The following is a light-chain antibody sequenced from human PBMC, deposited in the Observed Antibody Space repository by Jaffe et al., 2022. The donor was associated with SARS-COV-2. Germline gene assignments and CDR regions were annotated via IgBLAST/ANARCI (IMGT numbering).Light chain of an antibody. CDR2: DVS. CDR3: CSYTSVTTWV. Sequence: QSALTQPASVSGSPGQSITISCTGTSSDVGSYNYVSWYQQHPGKAPKLMIYDVSNRPSWVSNRFSGSKSGNTASLTISGLQAEDEADYYCCSYTSVTTWVFGGGTKLTVL. V-gene: IGLV2-14*03. J-gene: IGLJ3*02. CDR1: SSDVGSYNY.